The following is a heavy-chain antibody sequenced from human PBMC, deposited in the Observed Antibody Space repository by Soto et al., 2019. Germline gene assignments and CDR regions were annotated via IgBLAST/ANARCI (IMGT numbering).Heavy chain of an antibody. CDR1: GFTFSSYS. CDR3: ARDDYGDSYYYYGMDV. CDR2: ISSSSSNI. J-gene: IGHJ6*02. V-gene: IGHV3-48*02. D-gene: IGHD4-17*01. Sequence: EVQLVESGGGLVQPGGSLRLSCAASGFTFSSYSMNWVRQAPGKGLEWVSYISSSSSNIYYADSVKGRFTISRDNAKNSLYLQMNSLRDEDTAVYYCARDDYGDSYYYYGMDVWGQGTTVTVSS.